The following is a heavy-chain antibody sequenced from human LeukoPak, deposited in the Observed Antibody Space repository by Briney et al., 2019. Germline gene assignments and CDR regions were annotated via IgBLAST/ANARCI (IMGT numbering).Heavy chain of an antibody. J-gene: IGHJ6*03. CDR3: AVPAATEGAYYYMDV. D-gene: IGHD2-2*01. CDR2: MNPNSGNT. CDR1: GYTFTSYD. Sequence: ASVKVSCKASGYTFTSYDINWVRQATGQGLEWMGWMNPNSGNTGYAQKFQGRVTITRNTSISTAYMELSSLRSEDTAVYYCAVPAATEGAYYYMDVWGKGTTVTVSS. V-gene: IGHV1-8*03.